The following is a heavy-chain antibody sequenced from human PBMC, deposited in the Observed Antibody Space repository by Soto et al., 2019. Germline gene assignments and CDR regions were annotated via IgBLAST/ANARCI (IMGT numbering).Heavy chain of an antibody. CDR2: IYFNGNT. V-gene: IGHV4-38-2*01. J-gene: IGHJ4*02. CDR1: GYSISSGYY. CDR3: ARSVAVPGAHIDY. Sequence: SETLSLTCAVSGYSISSGYYWGWIRQPPGKGLEWIGYIYFNGNTNYNPSLRSRVSISVDTSKNEFSLRLSSVTAADTAVYFCARSVAVPGAHIDYWGQGTQVTVSS. D-gene: IGHD6-19*01.